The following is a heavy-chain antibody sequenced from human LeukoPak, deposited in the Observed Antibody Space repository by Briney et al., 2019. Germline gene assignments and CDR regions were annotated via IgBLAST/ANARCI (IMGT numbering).Heavy chain of an antibody. CDR1: GFTFSSYS. CDR2: ISSNGGST. Sequence: PGGSLRLSCAASGFTFSSYSMNWVRQAPGKGLEYVSAISSNGGSTYYANSVKGRFTISRDNSKNTLYLQMGSLRAEDMAVYYCARTPAWNARYFDYWGQGTLVTVSS. D-gene: IGHD1-1*01. J-gene: IGHJ4*02. CDR3: ARTPAWNARYFDY. V-gene: IGHV3-64*01.